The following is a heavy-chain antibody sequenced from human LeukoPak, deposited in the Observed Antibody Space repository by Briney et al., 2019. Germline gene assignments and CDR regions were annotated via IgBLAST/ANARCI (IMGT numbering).Heavy chain of an antibody. J-gene: IGHJ4*02. Sequence: SETLSLTCTVSGYSISSGHYWAWIRQPPGKGLEWLGSIYHSGSTYYNPSLKSRVTISVDTPKNQFSLKLSSVTAADTAVYYCARDATMMGNYFNYWGQGTQVTVSS. CDR1: GYSISSGHY. D-gene: IGHD5-12*01. CDR2: IYHSGST. V-gene: IGHV4-38-2*02. CDR3: ARDATMMGNYFNY.